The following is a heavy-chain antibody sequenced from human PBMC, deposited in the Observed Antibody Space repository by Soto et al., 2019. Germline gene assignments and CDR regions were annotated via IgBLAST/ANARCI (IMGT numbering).Heavy chain of an antibody. D-gene: IGHD6-6*01. Sequence: GASVKVCCKASGFSFTGYYIHWLRQAPGQGLEWMGWINAHSGGTEYAQKFQGRVTLTRDTSIATAYLTLTSLTSDDTALYYCAKDLTRQLAYWLDPWGQGTQVTVSS. CDR1: GFSFTGYY. CDR3: AKDLTRQLAYWLDP. J-gene: IGHJ5*02. CDR2: INAHSGGT. V-gene: IGHV1-2*02.